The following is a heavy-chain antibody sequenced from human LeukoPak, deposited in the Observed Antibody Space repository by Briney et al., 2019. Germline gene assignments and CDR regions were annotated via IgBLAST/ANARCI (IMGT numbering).Heavy chain of an antibody. CDR2: FDPEDGET. D-gene: IGHD1-14*01. V-gene: IGHV1-24*01. CDR3: ATTIPAHSAYYFDY. Sequence: ASVKVSCKVSGYTLTELSMHWVRQAPGKGLEWMGGFDPEDGETIYAQKFQGRVTMTEDTSTDTAYMELSSLRSEDTAVYYCATTIPAHSAYYFDYWGQGTLVTVSS. CDR1: GYTLTELS. J-gene: IGHJ4*02.